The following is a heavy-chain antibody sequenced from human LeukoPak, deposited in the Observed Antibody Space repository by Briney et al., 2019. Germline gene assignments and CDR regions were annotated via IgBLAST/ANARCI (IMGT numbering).Heavy chain of an antibody. CDR3: ARDDKSNWNYWYFDY. J-gene: IGHJ4*02. D-gene: IGHD1-7*01. V-gene: IGHV1-2*02. CDR1: GYTFTGYY. CDR2: INPNSGGT. Sequence: ASVKVSCRACGYTFTGYYMHWVRQAPGQGLEWMGWINPNSGGTNYAQKFQGRVTMTRDTSISTAYMELSRLRSDDTAVYYCARDDKSNWNYWYFDYWGQGTLVTVSS.